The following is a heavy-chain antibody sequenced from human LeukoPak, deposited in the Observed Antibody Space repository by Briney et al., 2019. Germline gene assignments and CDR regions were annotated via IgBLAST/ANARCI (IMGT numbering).Heavy chain of an antibody. V-gene: IGHV3-21*01. CDR2: ISSSSSYI. D-gene: IGHD4-23*01. CDR1: GFTFSSYS. Sequence: GGSLRLSCAASGFTFSSYSMNWVCQAPGKGLEWVSSISSSSSYIYYADSVKGRFTISRDNAKNSLYLQMNSLRAEDTAVYYCARAAPNYGGNSWFDYWGQGTLVTVSS. J-gene: IGHJ4*02. CDR3: ARAAPNYGGNSWFDY.